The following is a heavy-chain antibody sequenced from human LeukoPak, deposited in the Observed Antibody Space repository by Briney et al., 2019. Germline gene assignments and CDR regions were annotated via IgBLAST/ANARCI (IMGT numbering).Heavy chain of an antibody. V-gene: IGHV3-21*01. J-gene: IGHJ4*02. Sequence: PGGSLRLSCAASGFTFSSYSMNWVRQAPGKGLEWVSSISSSSGYIYYADSVKGRFTISRDNAKNSLYLQMNSLRAEDTAVYYCATGPSIAAADYWGQGTLVTVSS. CDR2: ISSSSGYI. CDR3: ATGPSIAAADY. D-gene: IGHD6-13*01. CDR1: GFTFSSYS.